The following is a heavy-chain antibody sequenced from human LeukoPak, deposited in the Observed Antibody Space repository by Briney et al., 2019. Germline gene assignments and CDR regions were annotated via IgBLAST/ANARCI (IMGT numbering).Heavy chain of an antibody. Sequence: SETLSLTCTVSGDSINSGSYYWTWIRQPAGKGLEWIGRIYTSGSTNYNPSLKSRVTISMDTSKNHFSLDLNSVTVADTAVYYCARDSPKDYLDSWGQGTLVTVSS. CDR3: ARDSPKDYLDS. CDR1: GDSINSGSYY. CDR2: IYTSGST. J-gene: IGHJ4*02. V-gene: IGHV4-61*02.